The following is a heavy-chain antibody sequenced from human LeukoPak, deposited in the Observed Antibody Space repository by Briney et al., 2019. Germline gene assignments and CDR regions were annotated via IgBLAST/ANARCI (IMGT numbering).Heavy chain of an antibody. V-gene: IGHV3-38-3*01. D-gene: IGHD6-19*01. J-gene: IGHJ3*01. CDR3: TFFS. CDR1: GFTVSSNE. CDR2: ISAGST. Sequence: GGSLRLSCAACGFTVSSNEMRWVRQGPGKGLEWVSVISAGSTYYGDSRKGRFTISRDNSKNTLHLQMNSLRPEDTGLVLPTFFSWGQGTMVTVSA.